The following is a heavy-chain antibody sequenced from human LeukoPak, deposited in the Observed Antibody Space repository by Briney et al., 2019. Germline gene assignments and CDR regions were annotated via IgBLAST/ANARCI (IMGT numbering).Heavy chain of an antibody. CDR1: GGSFSGYY. V-gene: IGHV4-34*01. Sequence: SETLSLTCAVYGGSFSGYYWSWIRQPPGKGLEWIGEINHSGSTNYNPSLKSRVTISVDTSKNQFSLKLSSVTAADTAVYYCARGPGYCSSTSCSSELPPFAVWGQGTLVTVSS. J-gene: IGHJ4*02. CDR3: ARGPGYCSSTSCSSELPPFAV. D-gene: IGHD2-2*01. CDR2: INHSGST.